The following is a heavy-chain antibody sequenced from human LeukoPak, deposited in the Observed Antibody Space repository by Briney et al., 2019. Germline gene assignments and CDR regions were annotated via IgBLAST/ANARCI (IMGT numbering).Heavy chain of an antibody. CDR2: IRYDGSNK. CDR3: ARGWDSSSSDYFDY. CDR1: GFTFSSYG. D-gene: IGHD6-6*01. Sequence: GGSLRLSCAASGFTFSSYGMHWVRQAPGKGLEWVAFIRYDGSNKYYADSVKGRFTISRDNSKNTLYLQMNSLRAEDTAVYYCARGWDSSSSDYFDYWGQGTLVTVSS. J-gene: IGHJ4*02. V-gene: IGHV3-30*02.